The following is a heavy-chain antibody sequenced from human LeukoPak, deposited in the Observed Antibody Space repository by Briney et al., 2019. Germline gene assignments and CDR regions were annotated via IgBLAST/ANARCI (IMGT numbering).Heavy chain of an antibody. D-gene: IGHD6-6*01. CDR3: AKGSARPGYYYYYMDV. V-gene: IGHV3-9*01. J-gene: IGHJ6*03. CDR1: GFTFDDYA. Sequence: AGGSLRLSCAASGFTFDDYAMHWVRQAPGKGLEWVSGISWNSGSIGYADSVKGRFTISRDNAKNSLYLQMNSLRAEDTALYYCAKGSARPGYYYYYMDVWGKGTTVTVSS. CDR2: ISWNSGSI.